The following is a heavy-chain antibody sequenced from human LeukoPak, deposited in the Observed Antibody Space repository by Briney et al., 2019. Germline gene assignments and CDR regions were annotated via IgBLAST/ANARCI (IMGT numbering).Heavy chain of an antibody. CDR3: ARGHSSSWYYYYYYMDV. J-gene: IGHJ6*03. CDR1: GSTVSSNY. CDR2: IYSGGST. D-gene: IGHD6-13*01. Sequence: PGGSLRLSCAASGSTVSSNYMSWVRQAPGKGLEWVSVIYSGGSTYYADSVKGRFTISRDNSKNTLYLQMNSLRAEDTAVYYCARGHSSSWYYYYYYMDVWGKGTTVTISS. V-gene: IGHV3-66*01.